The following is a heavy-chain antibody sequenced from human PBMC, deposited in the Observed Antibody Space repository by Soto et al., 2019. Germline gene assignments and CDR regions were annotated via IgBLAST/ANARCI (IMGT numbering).Heavy chain of an antibody. V-gene: IGHV4-31*03. CDR1: GGSISSGYY. CDR2: IYYSGNT. CDR3: ARDAPVALAVPYSIDV. D-gene: IGHD3-3*02. Sequence: PSETLSLTCTVSGGSISSGYYWSWIRQHPLKGLEWFGYIYYSGNTYYNPSLKSRVSISLDTSKSQFSLKLNSVTAADPAVYYCARDAPVALAVPYSIDVWGQGTTVTVTS. J-gene: IGHJ6*02.